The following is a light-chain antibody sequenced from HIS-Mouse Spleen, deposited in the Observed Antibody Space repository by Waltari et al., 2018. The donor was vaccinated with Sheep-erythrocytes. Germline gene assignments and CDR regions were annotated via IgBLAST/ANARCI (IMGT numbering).Light chain of an antibody. J-gene: IGLJ1*01. Sequence: QSALTQPRSVSGSPGQSVTISCTGTSSDVGGYNYVPWYQQHSGKAPKPMIYDVSKRPSGVPDRFSGSKSGNTASLTISGLQAEDEADYYCCSYAGSYNHVFATGTKVTVL. CDR3: CSYAGSYNHV. CDR1: SSDVGGYNY. CDR2: DVS. V-gene: IGLV2-11*01.